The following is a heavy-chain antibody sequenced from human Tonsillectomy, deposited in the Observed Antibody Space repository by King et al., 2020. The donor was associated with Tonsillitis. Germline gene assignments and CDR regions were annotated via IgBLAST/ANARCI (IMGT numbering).Heavy chain of an antibody. Sequence: VQLVESGAEVTKPGASVKVSCKASGYTFTTYYIHWVRQAPGQGLEWMGWINPNSGGTTYAQKFQGRVAMTRDTSISTANMELSRLRSDDTAVYYCARVYNWNDGDYWGQGTLVTVSS. CDR3: ARVYNWNDGDY. D-gene: IGHD1-20*01. CDR1: GYTFTTYY. J-gene: IGHJ4*02. CDR2: INPNSGGT. V-gene: IGHV1-2*02.